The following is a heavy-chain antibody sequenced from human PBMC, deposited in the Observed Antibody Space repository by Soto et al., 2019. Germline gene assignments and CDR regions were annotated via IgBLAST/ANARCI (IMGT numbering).Heavy chain of an antibody. V-gene: IGHV4-59*01. CDR2: IFYSGST. CDR3: ARDKGRYDSGMDV. D-gene: IGHD3-9*01. J-gene: IGHJ6*02. CDR1: GVSISSYY. Sequence: PSETPSLTCTVSGVSISSYYWSWIRQSPGKGLEWIGYIFYSGSTKYNPSLKSRVTISVDTSKTHFSLNLTSVTAADTAVYYCARDKGRYDSGMDVWGQGTTVTVSS.